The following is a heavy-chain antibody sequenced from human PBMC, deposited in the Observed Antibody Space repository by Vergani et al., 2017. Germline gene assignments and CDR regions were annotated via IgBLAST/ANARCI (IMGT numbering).Heavy chain of an antibody. D-gene: IGHD2-2*02. V-gene: IGHV4-31*03. Sequence: QVQLQESGPGLVKPSQTLSLTCTVSGGSITTGGYYWSWIRQRPGKGLGWIGYIHYSGSTYYNPSLDSRLMISIDTSKNQFSLKLRSVAAADTAVYYCARGGVPAAISSAWFDPWGQGTLVTVSS. CDR3: ARGGVPAAISSAWFDP. J-gene: IGHJ5*02. CDR1: GGSITTGGYY. CDR2: IHYSGST.